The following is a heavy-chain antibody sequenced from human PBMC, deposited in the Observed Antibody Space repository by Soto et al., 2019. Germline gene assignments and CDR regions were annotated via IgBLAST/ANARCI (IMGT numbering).Heavy chain of an antibody. Sequence: EVQLVESGGGLVKPGGSLRLSCAVSGFTFISHTLNWVRQAPGKRLEWVTSISGSGSPYYADSVKGRFTISRDHAQNSLYLQMSSLRAEDTAVYYCSREVQPVFRREYDYWGQGTLVTVSS. CDR2: ISGSGSP. CDR3: SREVQPVFRREYDY. CDR1: GFTFISHT. J-gene: IGHJ4*02. V-gene: IGHV3-21*04.